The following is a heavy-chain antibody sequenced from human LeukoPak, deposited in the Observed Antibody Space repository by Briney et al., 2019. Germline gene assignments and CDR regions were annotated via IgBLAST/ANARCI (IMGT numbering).Heavy chain of an antibody. D-gene: IGHD6-13*01. CDR1: GGSFSGYY. Sequence: SETLSLTCAVYGGSFSGYYWSWIRQPPGKGLEWIGEINHSGSTNYNPSLKSRVTISVDTSKNQFSLKLSSVTAADTAVYYCAPHFPLAAAGSWGQRTLVTVSS. J-gene: IGHJ4*02. CDR3: APHFPLAAAGS. CDR2: INHSGST. V-gene: IGHV4-34*01.